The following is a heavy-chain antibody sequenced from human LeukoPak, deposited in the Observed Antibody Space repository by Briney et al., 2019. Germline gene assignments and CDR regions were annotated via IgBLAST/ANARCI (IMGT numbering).Heavy chain of an antibody. CDR2: ISYDGSNK. Sequence: GRSLRLSCAASGFTFSSYAMHWVRQAPGKGLEWVAVISYDGSNKYYADSVKGRFTISRDNSKNTLYLQMNSLRAEDTAVYYCAKTGLRFGELFSFDYWGQGTLVTVSS. D-gene: IGHD3-10*01. V-gene: IGHV3-30*04. CDR3: AKTGLRFGELFSFDY. CDR1: GFTFSSYA. J-gene: IGHJ4*02.